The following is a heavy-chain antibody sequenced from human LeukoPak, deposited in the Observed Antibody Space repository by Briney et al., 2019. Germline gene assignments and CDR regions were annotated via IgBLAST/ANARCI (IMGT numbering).Heavy chain of an antibody. Sequence: PGGSLRLSCAASGFTLSSYEMNWVRQAPGKGLEWVSYISSSGSTIYYADSVKGRFTISRDNAKNSLYLQMNSVRAEDTAVYYCARGMYYYDSSGYAFDIWGQGTMVTVSS. D-gene: IGHD3-22*01. CDR2: ISSSGSTI. V-gene: IGHV3-48*03. CDR3: ARGMYYYDSSGYAFDI. J-gene: IGHJ3*02. CDR1: GFTLSSYE.